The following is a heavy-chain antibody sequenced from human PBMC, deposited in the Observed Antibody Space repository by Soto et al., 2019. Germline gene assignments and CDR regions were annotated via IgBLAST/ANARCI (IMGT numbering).Heavy chain of an antibody. V-gene: IGHV3-23*01. CDR2: VTGSGLST. CDR1: GDSFSTYV. Sequence: GGSLRLSCVVSGDSFSTYVMNWVRQAPGKGLEWVSGVTGSGLSTWYADSVKGRFTISRDNAKNTLFLEMNSLRADDAAVYYCVKSQSGSYFDAFDVWGQGKMVTVSS. CDR3: VKSQSGSYFDAFDV. D-gene: IGHD1-26*01. J-gene: IGHJ3*01.